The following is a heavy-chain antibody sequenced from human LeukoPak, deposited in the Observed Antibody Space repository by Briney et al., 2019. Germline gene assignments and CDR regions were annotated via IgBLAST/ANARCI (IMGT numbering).Heavy chain of an antibody. D-gene: IGHD3-22*01. CDR2: IYSGGSI. V-gene: IGHV3-53*01. CDR3: AKPRKYSLHGMTTRYYYDSSGYYGSFDY. CDR1: GFTVSSNY. Sequence: PGGSLRLSCAASGFTVSSNYMSWVRQAPGKGLEWVSFIYSGGSIYYADSVKGRFTISRDNSKNTLYLQMNSLRAEDTAVYYCAKPRKYSLHGMTTRYYYDSSGYYGSFDYWGQGTLVTVSS. J-gene: IGHJ4*02.